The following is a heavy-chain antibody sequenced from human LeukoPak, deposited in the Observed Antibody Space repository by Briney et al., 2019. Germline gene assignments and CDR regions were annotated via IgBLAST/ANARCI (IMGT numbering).Heavy chain of an antibody. CDR3: ASGIWSGYYTSGTDY. CDR1: GFTFSSYS. CDR2: ISSSSSYI. J-gene: IGHJ4*02. D-gene: IGHD3-3*01. V-gene: IGHV3-21*01. Sequence: GGSLRLSCAASGFTFSSYSMNWVRQAPGKGLEWVSSISSSSSYIYYADSVKGRFTISRDNAKNSLYLQMNSLRAEDTAVYYCASGIWSGYYTSGTDYWGQGTLVTVSS.